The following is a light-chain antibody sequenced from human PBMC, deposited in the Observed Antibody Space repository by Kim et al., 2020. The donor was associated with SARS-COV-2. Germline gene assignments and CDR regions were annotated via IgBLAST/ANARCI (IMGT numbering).Light chain of an antibody. CDR2: NDR. Sequence: VSPRQTARITCSGDAMSKRYAYWYQQKPGQAPILVIYNDRERASGISERFSGASSGTTVTLTISAVQAKVEADYYCQSADSIATWVFGGGTQLTVL. CDR1: AMSKRY. CDR3: QSADSIATWV. J-gene: IGLJ2*01. V-gene: IGLV3-25*03.